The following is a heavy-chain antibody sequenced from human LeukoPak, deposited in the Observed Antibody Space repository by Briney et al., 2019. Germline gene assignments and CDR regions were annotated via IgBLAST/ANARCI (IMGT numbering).Heavy chain of an antibody. CDR2: IYLYGTT. J-gene: IGHJ6*02. V-gene: IGHV4-4*02. D-gene: IGHD1-26*01. Sequence: SETLSLTCSVSAGSISSSSWWSWVRQSPVKGLEWIGEIYLYGTTNYNPSLKRRVTMSVDRSKNQFSLKLSSVTAADTAVYYCARQKWEQQGRDYYFNGLDVWGPGTTVTVSS. CDR3: ARQKWEQQGRDYYFNGLDV. CDR1: AGSISSSSW.